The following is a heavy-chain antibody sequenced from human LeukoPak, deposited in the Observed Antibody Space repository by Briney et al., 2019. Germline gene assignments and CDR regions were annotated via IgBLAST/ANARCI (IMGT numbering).Heavy chain of an antibody. CDR1: GGSFSGYY. Sequence: PSETLSLTCAVYGGSFSGYYWSWIRQPPGKGLEWIGEINHSGSTNYNPSLKSRVTISVDTSKNQFSLKLSSVTAADTAVYYCARGGTAVTTPWARNGRYYMDVWGKGTTVTVSS. V-gene: IGHV4-34*01. CDR2: INHSGST. CDR3: ARGGTAVTTPWARNGRYYMDV. J-gene: IGHJ6*03. D-gene: IGHD4-17*01.